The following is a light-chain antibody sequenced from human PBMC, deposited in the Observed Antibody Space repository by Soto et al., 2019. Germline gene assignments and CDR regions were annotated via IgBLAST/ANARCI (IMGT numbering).Light chain of an antibody. CDR2: GAS. CDR1: QRVSSNY. Sequence: EIVLTQSPGTLSLSPGERATLSCRASQRVSSNYLAWYQQKPGQAPRLLIYGASNRATGIPDRFGGSGSGTDFTLTISRLEPEDSAVYYCQQYGSSPRTFGQGTKVEIK. J-gene: IGKJ1*01. CDR3: QQYGSSPRT. V-gene: IGKV3-20*01.